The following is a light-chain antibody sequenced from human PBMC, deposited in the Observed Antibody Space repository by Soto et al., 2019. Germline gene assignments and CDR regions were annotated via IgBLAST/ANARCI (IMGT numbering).Light chain of an antibody. CDR2: EVS. J-gene: IGLJ1*01. CDR1: SSDIGGYNF. V-gene: IGLV2-23*02. Sequence: QSALTQPASVSGSPGQSITIACTGTSSDIGGYNFVSWYQQHPGKAPKLIIYEVSGRPSGVSNRFSGSKSGNTASLTISGLQAEDEADYYCCSYAGSTTYVFGTRTKVTVL. CDR3: CSYAGSTTYV.